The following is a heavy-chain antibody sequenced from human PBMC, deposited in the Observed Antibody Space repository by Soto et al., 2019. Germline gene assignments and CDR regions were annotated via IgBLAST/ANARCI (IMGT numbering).Heavy chain of an antibody. CDR1: GYTFTSYA. D-gene: IGHD2-2*01. CDR2: INAGNGNT. Sequence: GASVKVSCKASGYTFTSYAMHWVRQAPGQRLEWMGWINAGNGNTKYSQKFQGRVTITRDTSASTAYMELSSLRSEDTAVYYCARAGVVVVPAAIGPYNWFDPWGQGTLVTVS. CDR3: ARAGVVVVPAAIGPYNWFDP. V-gene: IGHV1-3*01. J-gene: IGHJ5*02.